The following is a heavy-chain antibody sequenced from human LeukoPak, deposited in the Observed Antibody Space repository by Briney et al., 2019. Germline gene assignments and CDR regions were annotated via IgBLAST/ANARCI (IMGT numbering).Heavy chain of an antibody. V-gene: IGHV4-34*01. D-gene: IGHD2-21*02. CDR1: GGSFSGYY. CDR3: ASLPVTHGAFDI. Sequence: SATLSLTCAVYGGSFSGYYWSWLRPPPGKGLEWGGEINHSGSPNYNVSLKSRVTISLDTSKKQFSLRLTSVAAADTAVYYCASLPVTHGAFDIWGQGTMVTVSS. CDR2: INHSGSP. J-gene: IGHJ3*02.